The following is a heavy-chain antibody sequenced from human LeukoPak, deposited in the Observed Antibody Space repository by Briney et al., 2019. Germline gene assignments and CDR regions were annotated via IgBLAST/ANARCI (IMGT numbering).Heavy chain of an antibody. CDR1: GVSISRRPHY. J-gene: IGHJ3*02. CDR2: IYYSGIT. V-gene: IGHV4-39*01. D-gene: IGHD2-21*01. Sequence: PSETLSLTCTVSGVSISRRPHYWGWIREPPGQGLEWIGSIYYSGITFYNPSLKTRVTISIDTSKNQFSLKVMAVTAADTSVYYCARTNSHLDPVPFENWGQGTLVTVSS. CDR3: ARTNSHLDPVPFEN.